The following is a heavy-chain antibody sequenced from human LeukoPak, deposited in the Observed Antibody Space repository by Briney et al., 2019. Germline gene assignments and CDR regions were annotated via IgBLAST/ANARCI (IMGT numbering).Heavy chain of an antibody. CDR2: INPVGGST. V-gene: IGHV1-46*01. D-gene: IGHD5-18*01. CDR1: GYSFSNYY. CDR3: ARGYSYDSVLDY. J-gene: IGHJ4*02. Sequence: GASVKVSCKASGYSFSNYYMRWVRQAPGQGLEWMGIINPVGGSTNYAQKFQGRVTMTRDTSTSTVYMELSSLRYGDTAVYYCARGYSYDSVLDYWGQGTLVTVSS.